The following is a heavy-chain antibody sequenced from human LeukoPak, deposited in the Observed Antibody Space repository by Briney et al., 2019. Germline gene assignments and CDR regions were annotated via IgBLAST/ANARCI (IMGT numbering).Heavy chain of an antibody. Sequence: GASVKVSCKASGYTFTSYDINWVRQATGQGLEWMGWMNPNSGNTGYAQKFQGRVTMTRNTSISTAYMELSSLRSEDTAVYYCARGHYYGSGSYSGFDYWGQGTLVTVSS. D-gene: IGHD3-10*01. J-gene: IGHJ4*02. V-gene: IGHV1-8*01. CDR1: GYTFTSYD. CDR3: ARGHYYGSGSYSGFDY. CDR2: MNPNSGNT.